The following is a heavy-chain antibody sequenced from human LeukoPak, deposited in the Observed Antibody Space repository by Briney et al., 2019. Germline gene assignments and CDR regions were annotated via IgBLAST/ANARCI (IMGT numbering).Heavy chain of an antibody. D-gene: IGHD6-19*01. CDR2: IYYSGIT. J-gene: IGHJ4*02. CDR1: GGSISGSSCY. CDR3: ARLSVSTGWDLDY. Sequence: SETLPLTCTVSGGSISGSSCYWGWIRQPPGKGLEWIGSIYYSGITYYNPSLKSRVTISVDTSKNQFSLSLYSVTAADTAVYYCARLSVSTGWDLDYWGQGTLVTVSS. V-gene: IGHV4-39*01.